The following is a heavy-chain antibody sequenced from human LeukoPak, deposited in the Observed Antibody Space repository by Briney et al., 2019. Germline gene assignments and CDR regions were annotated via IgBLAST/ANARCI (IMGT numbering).Heavy chain of an antibody. V-gene: IGHV3-49*03. CDR3: SRGSGWLSVY. CDR1: GFTFGDYL. Sequence: GRSLRLSCIASGFTFGDYLMSWFRQAPGKGLEWIGFISGGTTEYAASVKGRFTISRDDSTSVAYLQMNSLTTEDTAVYYCSRGSGWLSVYWGQGTLVTVSS. CDR2: ISGGTT. D-gene: IGHD6-19*01. J-gene: IGHJ4*02.